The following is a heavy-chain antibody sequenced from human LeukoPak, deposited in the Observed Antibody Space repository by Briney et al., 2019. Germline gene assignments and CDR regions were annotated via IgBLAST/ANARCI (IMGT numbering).Heavy chain of an antibody. J-gene: IGHJ4*02. Sequence: SETLSLTCTVSGGSISSSNYYWSWIRQPAGKGLEWTGRIYTSGSTNYNPSLKSRVTMSVDTSKNQFSLKLSSVTAADTAVYYCARSPSTESFDYWGQGTLVTVSS. CDR3: ARSPSTESFDY. V-gene: IGHV4-61*02. D-gene: IGHD4-17*01. CDR2: IYTSGST. CDR1: GGSISSSNYY.